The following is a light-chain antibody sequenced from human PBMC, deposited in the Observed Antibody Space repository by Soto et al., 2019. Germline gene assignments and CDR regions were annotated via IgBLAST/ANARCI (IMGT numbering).Light chain of an antibody. CDR2: GAS. CDR3: QQYGSSPA. Sequence: ETVLTQSPGTLSLSPGERATLSCRASQSVSSSYLAWYQQKPGQAPRLLIYGASSRATGIPDGFSGSGSGTDFTLTISRLEPEDFAVYYCQQYGSSPAFGGGTKVEIK. V-gene: IGKV3-20*01. J-gene: IGKJ4*01. CDR1: QSVSSSY.